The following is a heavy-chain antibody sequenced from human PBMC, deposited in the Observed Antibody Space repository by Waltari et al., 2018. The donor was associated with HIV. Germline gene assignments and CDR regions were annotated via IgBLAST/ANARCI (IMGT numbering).Heavy chain of an antibody. J-gene: IGHJ4*02. V-gene: IGHV3-15*01. Sequence: EVQLVESGGGLVMPGGSLRLPCAASGFTFTNAWMTWVRPAPGKGLEWVGRIKSKTDGGTTDYAAPVRGRFTISRDDSKNTLYLQMNSLETEDTAVYYCTTAMIDYWGQGTLVTVSS. CDR3: TTAMIDY. D-gene: IGHD3-22*01. CDR1: GFTFTNAW. CDR2: IKSKTDGGTT.